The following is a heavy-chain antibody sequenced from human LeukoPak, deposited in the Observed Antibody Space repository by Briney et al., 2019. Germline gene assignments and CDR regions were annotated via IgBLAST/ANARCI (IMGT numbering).Heavy chain of an antibody. CDR3: ARGYNDSGWTHFDY. V-gene: IGHV4-34*01. CDR2: INHSGIT. J-gene: IGHJ4*02. D-gene: IGHD6-25*01. CDR1: GGSFSGHY. Sequence: SETLSLTCAVYGGSFSGHYWSWIRQPPGKGLEWIGEINHSGITNYSPSLKSRVTISRDTSKNQFSLKLSSVTAADTAMYFCARGYNDSGWTHFDYWGQGTLVTVSS.